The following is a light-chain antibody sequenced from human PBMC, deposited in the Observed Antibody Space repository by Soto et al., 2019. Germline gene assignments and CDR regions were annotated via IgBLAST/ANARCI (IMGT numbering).Light chain of an antibody. CDR3: CSYAGSYTYV. CDR2: DVS. Sequence: QSVLTQPPSASGSPGQSVTISCTGTSSDVGAFNYVSWYQQHPGKAPNFMIYDVSKRPSGVPDRFSGSRSGNTASLTISGLQAEDEADYYCCSYAGSYTYVFGTGTRLTVL. V-gene: IGLV2-11*01. J-gene: IGLJ1*01. CDR1: SSDVGAFNY.